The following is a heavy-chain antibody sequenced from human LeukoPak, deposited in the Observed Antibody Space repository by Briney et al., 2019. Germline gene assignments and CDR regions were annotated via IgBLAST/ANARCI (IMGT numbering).Heavy chain of an antibody. D-gene: IGHD1-1*01. V-gene: IGHV5-51*01. J-gene: IGHJ4*02. CDR2: IYPGDSDT. CDR3: ARLELERPAGYYFDY. Sequence: PGESLKISCKGSGYSFTSYWIGLVRQMPGKGLEWMGIIYPGDSDTRYSPSFQGQVTIPADKSISTAYLQWSSLKASDTAMYYCARLELERPAGYYFDYWGQGTLVTVS. CDR1: GYSFTSYW.